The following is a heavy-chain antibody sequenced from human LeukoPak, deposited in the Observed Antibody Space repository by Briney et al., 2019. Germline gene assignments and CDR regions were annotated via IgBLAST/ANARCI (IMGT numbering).Heavy chain of an antibody. CDR1: GYSFTVYY. Sequence: ASVKVSCKASGYSFTVYYMHWVRQAPGQGLEWMGCINPNSGGTDYAQKFQGRVTMTRDTSISTAYMELSRLTSDDTAVYYCAGLSGYDPYYFDYWGQGTLVAVSS. V-gene: IGHV1-2*02. CDR2: INPNSGGT. J-gene: IGHJ4*02. CDR3: AGLSGYDPYYFDY. D-gene: IGHD5-12*01.